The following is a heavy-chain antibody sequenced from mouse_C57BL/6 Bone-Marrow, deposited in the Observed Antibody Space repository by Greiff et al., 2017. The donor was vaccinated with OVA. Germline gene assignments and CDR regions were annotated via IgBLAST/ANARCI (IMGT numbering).Heavy chain of an antibody. J-gene: IGHJ2*01. CDR2: IRSKSNNYAT. CDR1: GFSFNTYA. Sequence: EVKLVESGGGLVQPKGSLKLSCAASGFSFNTYAMNWVRPAPGQGLEWVARIRSKSNNYATYYADSVKDRFTISRDDSESMLDLQMNNLKTEDTAMYYCDLITTVVDWGQGTTLTVSS. D-gene: IGHD1-1*01. V-gene: IGHV10-1*01. CDR3: DLITTVVD.